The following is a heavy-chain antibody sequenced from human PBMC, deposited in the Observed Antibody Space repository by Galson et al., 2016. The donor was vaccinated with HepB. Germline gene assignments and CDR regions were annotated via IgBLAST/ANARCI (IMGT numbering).Heavy chain of an antibody. D-gene: IGHD4-17*01. Sequence: SVKVSCKASGGTLSSYPISWVRQAPGQGLEWVGRIIPILGIANSAQRFQGRLALTADKSTTTAYMQLSNLTSEDTAVYYCARPKADDSGDYNWFDPWGQGTLVTVSS. CDR1: GGTLSSYP. CDR3: ARPKADDSGDYNWFDP. J-gene: IGHJ5*02. CDR2: IIPILGIA. V-gene: IGHV1-69*02.